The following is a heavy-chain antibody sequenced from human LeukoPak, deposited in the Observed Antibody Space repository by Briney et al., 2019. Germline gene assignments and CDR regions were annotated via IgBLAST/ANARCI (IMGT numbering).Heavy chain of an antibody. CDR1: GFTFSSYA. J-gene: IGHJ5*02. Sequence: PGGSLRLSCAASGFTFSSYAMHWVRRAPGKGLEWVAVISYDGSNKYYADSVKGRFTISRDNSKNTLYLQMNSLRAEDTAVYYCARGVVVVAATLGRFDPWGQGTLVTVSS. V-gene: IGHV3-30*04. D-gene: IGHD2-15*01. CDR3: ARGVVVVAATLGRFDP. CDR2: ISYDGSNK.